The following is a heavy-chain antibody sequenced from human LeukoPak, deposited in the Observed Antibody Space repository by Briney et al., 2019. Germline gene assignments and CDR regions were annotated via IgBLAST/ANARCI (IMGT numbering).Heavy chain of an antibody. D-gene: IGHD3-22*01. V-gene: IGHV1-24*01. CDR3: AREIGTMIVVVIFGY. CDR1: GYTLTELS. Sequence: ASVKVSCKVSGYTLTELSMHWVRQAPGKGLEWMGGFDPEDGETIYAQKFQGRVTMTEDTSTDTAYMELSRLRSDDTAVYYCAREIGTMIVVVIFGYWGQGTLVTVSS. J-gene: IGHJ4*02. CDR2: FDPEDGET.